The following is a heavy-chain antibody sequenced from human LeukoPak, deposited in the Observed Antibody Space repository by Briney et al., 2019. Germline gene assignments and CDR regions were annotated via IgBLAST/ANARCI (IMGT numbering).Heavy chain of an antibody. CDR1: GYSFTSYW. V-gene: IGHV5-51*01. J-gene: IGHJ5*02. CDR2: IYPGDSDT. CDR3: ARAPRGDSSGYYFLNP. D-gene: IGHD3-22*01. Sequence: GESLKISCKGSGYSFTSYWIGWVRQMPGKGLEWMGIIYPGDSDTRYSPSFQGQVIISADKSISTAYLQWSSLKASDTAMYYCARAPRGDSSGYYFLNPWGQGTLVTVSS.